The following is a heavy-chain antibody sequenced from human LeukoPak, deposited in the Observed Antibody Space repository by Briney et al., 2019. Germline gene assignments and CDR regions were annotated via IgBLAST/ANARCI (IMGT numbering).Heavy chain of an antibody. CDR1: GGSISSYY. CDR3: ARDSPPLYDSSGYYYDY. CDR2: IYTSGST. V-gene: IGHV4-4*07. D-gene: IGHD3-22*01. Sequence: SETLSLTCTVSGGSISSYYWSWIRQPAGKGLEWIGRIYTSGSTNYNPSLKSRVTMSVDTSKNQFSLKLSSVTAADTAVYYCARDSPPLYDSSGYYYDYWGQGTLVTVSS. J-gene: IGHJ4*02.